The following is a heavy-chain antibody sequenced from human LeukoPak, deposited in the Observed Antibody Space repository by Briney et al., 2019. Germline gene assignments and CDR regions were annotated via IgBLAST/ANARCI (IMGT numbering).Heavy chain of an antibody. D-gene: IGHD6-19*01. CDR3: AMFRGSGFDY. J-gene: IGHJ4*02. CDR1: GGSISSYY. V-gene: IGHV4-59*08. Sequence: SETLSLTCTVSGGSISSYYWSWIRQPPGKGLEWIGYIYYSGSTNYNPSLKSRVTISVDTSKNQFSLKLSSVTAADTAVYYCAMFRGSGFDYWGQETLVTVSS. CDR2: IYYSGST.